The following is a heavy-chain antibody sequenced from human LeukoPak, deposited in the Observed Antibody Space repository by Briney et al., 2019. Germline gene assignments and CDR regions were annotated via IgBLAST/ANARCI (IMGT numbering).Heavy chain of an antibody. CDR1: GFTFSTYS. CDR2: ISSSSSYI. Sequence: GGSLRLSCAASGFTFSTYSMNWVRQAPGKGLEWVSSISSSSSYIYYADSAKGRFTISRDNAKNSLYLQMNSLRAEDTAVYYCARDEGTYDFWSGSDYYYMDVWGKGTTVTVSS. CDR3: ARDEGTYDFWSGSDYYYMDV. D-gene: IGHD3-3*01. J-gene: IGHJ6*03. V-gene: IGHV3-21*01.